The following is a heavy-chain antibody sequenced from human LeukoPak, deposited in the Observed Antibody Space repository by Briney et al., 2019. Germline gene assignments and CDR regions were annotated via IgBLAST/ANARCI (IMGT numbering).Heavy chain of an antibody. CDR2: IYYSGTT. Sequence: SETLSLTCTVSGGSISSYYWSWIRQPPGKGLEWIGYIYYSGTTNYNPSLKSRVTISVDTSKNQFSLKLSSVTAADTAVYYCARGGWNKFDYWGQGTLVTVSS. D-gene: IGHD3-22*01. CDR1: GGSISSYY. CDR3: ARGGWNKFDY. V-gene: IGHV4-59*01. J-gene: IGHJ4*02.